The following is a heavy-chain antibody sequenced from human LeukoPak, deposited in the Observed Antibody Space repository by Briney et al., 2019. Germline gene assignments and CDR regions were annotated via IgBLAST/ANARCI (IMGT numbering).Heavy chain of an antibody. Sequence: SVKVSCKASGGTFSSYAISWVRQAPGQGLEWMGRIIPIVGTANYAQKFQGRVTITTDESTSTAYMELSSLRSEDTAVYYCATDDPLGSGYYFTYWGQGTLVTVSS. CDR2: IIPIVGTA. J-gene: IGHJ4*02. CDR1: GGTFSSYA. V-gene: IGHV1-69*05. CDR3: ATDDPLGSGYYFTY. D-gene: IGHD3-22*01.